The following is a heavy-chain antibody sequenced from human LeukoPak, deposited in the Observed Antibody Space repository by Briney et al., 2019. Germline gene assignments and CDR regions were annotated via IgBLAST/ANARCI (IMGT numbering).Heavy chain of an antibody. CDR2: IYYSGST. J-gene: IGHJ6*02. CDR1: GGSISSYY. CDR3: ARHHYCGMDV. V-gene: IGHV4-59*08. Sequence: SETLSLTCTVSGGSISSYYWSWIRQPPGKGLEWIGYIYYSGSTNYNPSLKSRVTISVDTSKNQFSLKLSSVTAADTAVYYCARHHYCGMDVWGQGTTVTVSS.